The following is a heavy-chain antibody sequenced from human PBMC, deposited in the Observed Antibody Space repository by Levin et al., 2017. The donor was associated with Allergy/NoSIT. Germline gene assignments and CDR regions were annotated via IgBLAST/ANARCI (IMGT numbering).Heavy chain of an antibody. V-gene: IGHV4-34*01. Sequence: PSQTLSLTCAVYGGSFSGYYWSWIRQPPGKGLEWIGEINHSGSTNYNPSLKSRVTISVDTSKNQFSLKLSSVTAADTAVYYCARALGSNDSSGYYVYYFDYWGQGTLVTVSS. CDR3: ARALGSNDSSGYYVYYFDY. J-gene: IGHJ4*02. CDR1: GGSFSGYY. D-gene: IGHD3-22*01. CDR2: INHSGST.